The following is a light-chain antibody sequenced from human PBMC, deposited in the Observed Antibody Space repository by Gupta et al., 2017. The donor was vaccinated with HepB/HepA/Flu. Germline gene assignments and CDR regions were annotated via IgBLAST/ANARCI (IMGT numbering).Light chain of an antibody. CDR2: AAS. J-gene: IGKJ3*01. V-gene: IGKV1-9*01. CDR1: QGISSY. Sequence: DIQLTQAPSFLSASIGDLVTITCRASQGISSYLAWYQQKPGKAPRLLIYAASTLQNGVPPRFSGTGSGTAFTLTITTLQPEDFATYYCQQLSTFPFAFGPGTRLDLK. CDR3: QQLSTFPFA.